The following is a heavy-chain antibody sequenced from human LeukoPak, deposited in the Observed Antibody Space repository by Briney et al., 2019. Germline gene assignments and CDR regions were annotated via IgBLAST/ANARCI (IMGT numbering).Heavy chain of an antibody. D-gene: IGHD2-2*02. V-gene: IGHV1-18*01. CDR3: AREGGKLYQYLYRFDP. J-gene: IGHJ5*02. CDR2: ISAYNGNT. CDR1: GYTFIGYS. Sequence: ASVKVSCKTSGYTFIGYSINWLRQAPGQGLEWMGWISAYNGNTNYAQKLQGRVTMTTDTSTSTAYMELRSLRSDDTAVYYCAREGGKLYQYLYRFDPWGQGTLVTVSS.